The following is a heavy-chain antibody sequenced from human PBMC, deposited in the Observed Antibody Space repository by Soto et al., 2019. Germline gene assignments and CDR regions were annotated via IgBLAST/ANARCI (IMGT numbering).Heavy chain of an antibody. CDR1: GFTFSSYA. CDR2: ISYDGSNK. Sequence: QVQLVESGGGVVQPGRSLRLSCAASGFTFSSYAMHWVRQAPGKGLEWVAVISYDGSNKYYGDSVKGRFTISRDNSKNTLYLQMNSLRAEDTAVYYCAKDSSSTVGWFDPWGQGTLVTVSS. J-gene: IGHJ5*02. V-gene: IGHV3-30*04. D-gene: IGHD2-2*01. CDR3: AKDSSSTVGWFDP.